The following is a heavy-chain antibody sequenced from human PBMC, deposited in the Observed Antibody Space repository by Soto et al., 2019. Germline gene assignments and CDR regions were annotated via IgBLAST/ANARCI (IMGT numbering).Heavy chain of an antibody. Sequence: ASVKVSCKASGGTFSSYTISWVRQAPGQGLEWMGRIIPILGIANYAQKFQGRVTITADKSTSTAYMELNSLKTEDTAVYYCTTGLVGATRDSYYYYGMDVWGQGTTVTVSS. V-gene: IGHV1-69*02. CDR2: IIPILGIA. CDR3: TTGLVGATRDSYYYYGMDV. J-gene: IGHJ6*02. CDR1: GGTFSSYT. D-gene: IGHD1-26*01.